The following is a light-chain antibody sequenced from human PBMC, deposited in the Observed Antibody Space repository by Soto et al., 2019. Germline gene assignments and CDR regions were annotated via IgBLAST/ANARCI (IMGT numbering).Light chain of an antibody. V-gene: IGKV3-15*01. J-gene: IGKJ1*01. CDR1: QSVSIN. Sequence: EIVMTQSPATLSASPGESATLSCRASQSVSINLAWYHQKPGQAPRLLIYDASTRASGITARFSGSGSGTEFTLTIRRLQSEDFAVYYCQQYSNGPPTFGQGNRVEIK. CDR2: DAS. CDR3: QQYSNGPPT.